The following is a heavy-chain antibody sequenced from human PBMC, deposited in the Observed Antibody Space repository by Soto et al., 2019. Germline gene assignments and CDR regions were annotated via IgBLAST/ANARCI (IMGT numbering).Heavy chain of an antibody. Sequence: QVQLVESGGGVVQPGRSLRLSCAASGFTFSSYGMHWVRQAPGKGLEWVAVISYDGSNKYYADSVKGRFTISRDNSKNTLYLQMNSLRAEDTAVYYCAEDRPWFDPWGQGTLVTVSS. J-gene: IGHJ5*02. CDR2: ISYDGSNK. V-gene: IGHV3-30*18. CDR3: AEDRPWFDP. CDR1: GFTFSSYG.